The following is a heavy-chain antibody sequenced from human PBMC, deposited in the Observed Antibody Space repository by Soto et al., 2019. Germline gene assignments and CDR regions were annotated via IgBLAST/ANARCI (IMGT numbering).Heavy chain of an antibody. CDR2: IYSAGSA. Sequence: GGSLRLSCAASGFTVSTYHMSWVRQAPGKGLEWVSVIYSAGSADFADSVKGRFTISREKAKNSLYLQMNSLRAGDTAVYYCARGYYYGMDVWGQGTTVTVSS. J-gene: IGHJ6*02. CDR3: ARGYYYGMDV. V-gene: IGHV3-66*01. CDR1: GFTVSTYH.